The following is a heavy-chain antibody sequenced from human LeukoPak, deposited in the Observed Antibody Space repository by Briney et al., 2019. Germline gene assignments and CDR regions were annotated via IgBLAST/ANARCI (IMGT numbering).Heavy chain of an antibody. V-gene: IGHV3-74*01. CDR2: VNRDASSI. D-gene: IGHD1-20*01. J-gene: IGHJ6*02. CDR3: ARGLSGINYYYYGMDV. CDR1: GFTFSNYW. Sequence: GGSLRLSCVGFTFSNYWMLWVRQAPGKGLVWVSRVNRDASSITYADPVKGRFTISRDNAKNTVYLQMNSLRADDTAVYYCARGLSGINYYYYGMDVWGQGTTVTVSS.